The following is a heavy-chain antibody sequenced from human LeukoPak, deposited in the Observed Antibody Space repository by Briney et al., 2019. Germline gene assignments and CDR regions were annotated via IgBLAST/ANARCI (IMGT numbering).Heavy chain of an antibody. D-gene: IGHD2-2*01. J-gene: IGHJ4*02. Sequence: SVKVSCKASGGTFSSYAISWVRQAPGQGLEWMGGIIPIFGTANYAQKFQGRVTITADKSTSTAYMELSSLRSEDTAVYYCARDNDCSSTSCYGSLGHWGQGTLVTVSS. CDR2: IIPIFGTA. CDR3: ARDNDCSSTSCYGSLGH. CDR1: GGTFSSYA. V-gene: IGHV1-69*06.